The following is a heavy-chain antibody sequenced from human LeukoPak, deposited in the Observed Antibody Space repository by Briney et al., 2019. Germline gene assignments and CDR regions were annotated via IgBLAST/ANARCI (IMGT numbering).Heavy chain of an antibody. J-gene: IGHJ5*02. D-gene: IGHD1-26*01. CDR1: GYTFTAYY. CDR2: INPSGSDT. V-gene: IGHV1-46*01. Sequence: ASVKVSCKATGYTFTAYYMHWVRQAPGQGLEWMGLINPSGSDTVYAQKFQGRVTMTRDMSTSTDYMGLSSLRFDDTAVYYCARDNSVGDTAWWFDPWGQGTLVTVSS. CDR3: ARDNSVGDTAWWFDP.